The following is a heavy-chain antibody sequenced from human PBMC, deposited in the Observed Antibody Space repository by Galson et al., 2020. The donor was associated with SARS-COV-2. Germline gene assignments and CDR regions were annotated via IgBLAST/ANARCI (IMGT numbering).Heavy chain of an antibody. V-gene: IGHV3-23*01. Sequence: GESLKISCAASGFTFSSYAVSWVRQAPGKALEWVSGIGGSGTSTHYADSVKGRFTISRDSSKNTVYLQLNSLRAEDTAVYYCAKQSGTYEGLYLDSWGQGTLVTVSS. CDR3: AKQSGTYEGLYLDS. D-gene: IGHD1-26*01. CDR1: GFTFSSYA. CDR2: IGGSGTST. J-gene: IGHJ4*02.